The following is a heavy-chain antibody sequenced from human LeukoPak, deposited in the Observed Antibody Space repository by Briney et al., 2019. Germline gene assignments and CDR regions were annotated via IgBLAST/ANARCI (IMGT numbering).Heavy chain of an antibody. D-gene: IGHD6-13*01. CDR3: ARGPYSSNWYVDY. J-gene: IGHJ4*02. Sequence: PGGSLRLSCAASGFTLSSYEMSWVRLAPGKGLEWISYISRTGNSIYYADSVKGRFTISRDNAKNSLYLQMNSLRAEDTAVYYCARGPYSSNWYVDYWGQGTLVTVAS. V-gene: IGHV3-48*03. CDR2: ISRTGNSI. CDR1: GFTLSSYE.